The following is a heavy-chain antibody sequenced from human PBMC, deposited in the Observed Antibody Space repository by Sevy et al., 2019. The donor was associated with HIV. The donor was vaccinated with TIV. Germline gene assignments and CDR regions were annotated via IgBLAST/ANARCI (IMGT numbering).Heavy chain of an antibody. CDR3: ALLGYDCVSTDCYGMRSLSFDF. Sequence: GGYLRLSCAASGFTFSSFAMHWVRQAPGKGLEWFAVISYDGSSKYYPDSVKGRFTISRDNAKNTLYLQMNRLRPEDTAVYFCALLGYDCVSTDCYGMRSLSFDFWGQGTLVTVSS. D-gene: IGHD2-2*01. CDR2: ISYDGSSK. V-gene: IGHV3-30-3*01. J-gene: IGHJ4*02. CDR1: GFTFSSFA.